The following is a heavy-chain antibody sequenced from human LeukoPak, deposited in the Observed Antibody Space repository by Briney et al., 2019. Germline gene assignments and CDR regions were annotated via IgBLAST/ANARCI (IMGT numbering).Heavy chain of an antibody. CDR2: INPNSGST. V-gene: IGHV1-2*02. Sequence: ASVKVSFKASGYTFTGYYTHWVRQAPGQGLAGMGLINPNSGSTRYAQKIQGSAIMTRYTTISTAYMELISLKSDDTAPYYSATDEAVAGTAYPEYWGQGTLVTVSS. CDR1: GYTFTGYY. J-gene: IGHJ4*02. D-gene: IGHD6-19*01. CDR3: ATDEAVAGTAYPEY.